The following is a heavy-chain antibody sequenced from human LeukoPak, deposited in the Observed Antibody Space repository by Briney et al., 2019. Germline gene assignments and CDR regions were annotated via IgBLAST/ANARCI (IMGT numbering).Heavy chain of an antibody. J-gene: IGHJ1*01. D-gene: IGHD6-6*01. CDR3: AKHGRARRAEYFQH. CDR2: ISGSGGST. V-gene: IGHV3-23*01. CDR1: GFTFSSYA. Sequence: GGSLRLSCAASGFTFSSYAMSWVRQAPGKGLEWVSAISGSGGSTYYADSVKGRFTISRDNSKNTLYLQMDSLRAEDTAVYYCAKHGRARRAEYFQHWGQGTLVTVSS.